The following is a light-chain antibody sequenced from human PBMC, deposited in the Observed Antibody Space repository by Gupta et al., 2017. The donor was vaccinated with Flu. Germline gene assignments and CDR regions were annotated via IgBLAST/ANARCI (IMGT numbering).Light chain of an antibody. CDR3: GTWDTSLRARV. J-gene: IGLJ3*02. Sequence: QSVLPQPPSVSAAPGQKVTISCSGTSSNIGNNYVSWYQQVPGTAPKLLIYDNNQRPSGISDRFSGSKSGTSGTLDITGLQTGDEADYYCGTWDTSLRARVFGGGTKLTVL. CDR2: DNN. CDR1: SSNIGNNY. V-gene: IGLV1-51*01.